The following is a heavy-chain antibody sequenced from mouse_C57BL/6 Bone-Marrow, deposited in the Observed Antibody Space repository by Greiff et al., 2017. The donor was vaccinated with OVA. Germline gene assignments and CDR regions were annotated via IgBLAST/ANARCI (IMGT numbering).Heavy chain of an antibody. CDR1: GYTFTDYE. Sequence: QVQLQQSGAELVRPGASVTLSCKASGYTFTDYEMHWVKQTPVHGLEWIGAIDPETGGTAYNQKFKGKAILTADKSSSTAYMELRSLTSEDSAVYYGTPYDARVRGPWFAYWGQGTLVTVSA. D-gene: IGHD2-12*01. CDR2: IDPETGGT. V-gene: IGHV1-15*01. J-gene: IGHJ3*01. CDR3: TPYDARVRGPWFAY.